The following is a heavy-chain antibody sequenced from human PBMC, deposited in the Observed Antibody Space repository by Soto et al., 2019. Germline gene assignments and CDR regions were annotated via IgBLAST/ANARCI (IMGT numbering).Heavy chain of an antibody. V-gene: IGHV1-46*03. CDR1: GYSFTSHY. J-gene: IGHJ5*02. CDR3: ARDQSWNDLVGWSDT. CDR2: IYPGGVNI. D-gene: IGHD1-1*01. Sequence: QVQLVQSGAEVKKPGASVKVSCKAIGYSFTSHYMHWVRQAPGQGLEWMGTIYPGGVNIGYAQKFKGKVTMTKDTSTSTVYMELNSLAYEVMAVDYCARDQSWNDLVGWSDTWGQGTLVTVSS.